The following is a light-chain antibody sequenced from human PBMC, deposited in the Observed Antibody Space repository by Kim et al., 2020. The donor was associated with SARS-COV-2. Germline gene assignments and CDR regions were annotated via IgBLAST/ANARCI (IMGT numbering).Light chain of an antibody. CDR2: GAS. J-gene: IGKJ5*01. Sequence: FPREERLPPCRASQRVRGGVLAWYQHKPVATPRRLIYGASSRATGVPDRCSGGGSGTDFTLTITRLGPEDFAVYYCQQCCRSPTTFGQGTRREIK. CDR1: QRVRGGV. V-gene: IGKV3-20*01. CDR3: QQCCRSPTT.